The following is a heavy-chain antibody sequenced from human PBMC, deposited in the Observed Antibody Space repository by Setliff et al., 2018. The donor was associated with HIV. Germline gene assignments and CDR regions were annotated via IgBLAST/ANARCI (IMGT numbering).Heavy chain of an antibody. V-gene: IGHV4-34*01. D-gene: IGHD3-10*01. Sequence: PETLSLTCAVYGGSPSGYYWSWVRQSPGRGLEWIGEINQSGNTNFNPSLKSRLIISVDTSKSQFSLKLTSVTAADTALYYCAREGGQGYSGSGSFYHRNFDLWGRGTLVTVSS. CDR2: INQSGNT. CDR3: AREGGQGYSGSGSFYHRNFDL. J-gene: IGHJ2*01. CDR1: GGSPSGYY.